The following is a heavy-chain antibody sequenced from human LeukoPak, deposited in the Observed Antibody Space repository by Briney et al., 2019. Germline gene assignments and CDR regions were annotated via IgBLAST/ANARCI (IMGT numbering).Heavy chain of an antibody. CDR3: ARDDAGYNGKGFDY. CDR2: IYTSGST. J-gene: IGHJ4*02. Sequence: PSQTLSLTCTVSGGSISSGSYYWSWIRQPAGKGLEWIGRIYTSGSTNYNPSLKSRVTISVDTSKNQFSLKLSSVTAADTAVYYCARDDAGYNGKGFDYWGQGTLVTVSS. CDR1: GGSISSGSYY. V-gene: IGHV4-61*02. D-gene: IGHD1-26*01.